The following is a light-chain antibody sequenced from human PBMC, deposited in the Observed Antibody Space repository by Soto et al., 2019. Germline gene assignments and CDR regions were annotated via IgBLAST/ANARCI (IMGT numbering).Light chain of an antibody. CDR2: VVS. J-gene: IGLJ1*01. CDR1: SSDVGSYKD. Sequence: QSALTQPRSVSGSPGQSVTISCTGTSSDVGSYKDVSWYQHHPGKVPKLMIYVVSERPSGVPDRFSGSKSGNTASLTISGLQAEDEDNYYCCAYADTFYVFGTGTKVTVL. CDR3: CAYADTFYV. V-gene: IGLV2-11*01.